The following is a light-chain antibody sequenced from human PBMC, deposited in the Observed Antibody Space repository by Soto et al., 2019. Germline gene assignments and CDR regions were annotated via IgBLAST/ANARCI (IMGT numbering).Light chain of an antibody. CDR3: SSYTSSSFWV. V-gene: IGLV2-14*01. Sequence: SVLTQPASVSGSPGQSITISCTGSSSDVGGYNYVSWYQQHPGKAPKLMIYDVSNRPSGVSNRFSGSKSGNTASLTISGLQAEDEADYYCSSYTSSSFWVFGGGTKVTVL. CDR1: SSDVGGYNY. J-gene: IGLJ3*02. CDR2: DVS.